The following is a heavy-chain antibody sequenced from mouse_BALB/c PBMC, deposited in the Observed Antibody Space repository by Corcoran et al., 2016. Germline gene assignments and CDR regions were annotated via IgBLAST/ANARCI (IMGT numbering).Heavy chain of an antibody. CDR1: GLTFKNAW. J-gene: IGHJ4*01. CDR2: IKRKSDVGPI. CDR3: TNGDY. V-gene: IGHV10-1*01. Sequence: EVQMVESGGGLAKPGWSLRLSCAVSGLTFKNAWMHWVRQAPGKGLEWIGLIKRKSDVGPIDYSANVKGRFTISRDDSKDTLYLQMNSLKTEDTAVYYCTNGDYWGQGTLVTVSS.